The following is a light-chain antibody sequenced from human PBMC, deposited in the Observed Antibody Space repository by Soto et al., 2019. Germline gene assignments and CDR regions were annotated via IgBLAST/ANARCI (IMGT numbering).Light chain of an antibody. CDR2: SNN. V-gene: IGLV1-44*01. CDR3: AAWDDSLNGVV. Sequence: QSVLTQPPSASGTPGQRVTISCSGSSSNIGSNTVNWYQQLPGTAPKLLIYSNNQRPSGVPDRFSGSKSVTSASLAISGRQSEDEADCYCAAWDDSLNGVVFGGGTKLTVL. J-gene: IGLJ2*01. CDR1: SSNIGSNT.